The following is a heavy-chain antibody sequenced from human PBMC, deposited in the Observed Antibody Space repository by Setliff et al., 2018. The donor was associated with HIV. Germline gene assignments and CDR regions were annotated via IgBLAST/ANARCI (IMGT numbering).Heavy chain of an antibody. CDR3: VRQHGDYAFGS. CDR2: INFSGDT. V-gene: IGHV4-34*01. CDR1: GGSFPAYY. J-gene: IGHJ5*01. Sequence: SETLSLTCAVYGGSFPAYYWNWVRQPPGKGLEWIGEINFSGDTTYNPSLKSRVNMFIDTSKKQFSLKVASVTAADTAVYYCVRQHGDYAFGSWGQGTLVTVSS. D-gene: IGHD4-17*01.